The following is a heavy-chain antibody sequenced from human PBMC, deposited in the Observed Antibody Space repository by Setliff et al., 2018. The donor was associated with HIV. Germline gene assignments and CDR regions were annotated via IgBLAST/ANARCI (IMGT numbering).Heavy chain of an antibody. Sequence: PGGSLRLSCAASGFTFKNYWMYWVRQPPGKGLQWVSRINRTGLTTDYADSVKGRFSIFRDTATSTLYLHMTGLTAEDTGAYYCARNPQLDYWGQGTLVTVSS. CDR1: GFTFKNYW. CDR2: INRTGLTT. J-gene: IGHJ4*02. V-gene: IGHV3-74*01. CDR3: ARNPQLDY.